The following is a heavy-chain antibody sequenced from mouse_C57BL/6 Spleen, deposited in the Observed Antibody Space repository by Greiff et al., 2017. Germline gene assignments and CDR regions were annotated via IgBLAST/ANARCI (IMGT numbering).Heavy chain of an antibody. J-gene: IGHJ2*01. CDR1: GYTFTDYY. CDR2: INPNNGGT. CDR3: ARGRGTFDC. Sequence: VQLQQSGPELVKPGASVKISCKASGYTFTDYYMNWVKQSHGKSLEWIGDINPNNGGTSYNQKFKGKATLTVDKSSSTAYMELRSLTSEASAVYYCARGRGTFDCWGKGTTLTVSS. D-gene: IGHD3-3*01. V-gene: IGHV1-26*01.